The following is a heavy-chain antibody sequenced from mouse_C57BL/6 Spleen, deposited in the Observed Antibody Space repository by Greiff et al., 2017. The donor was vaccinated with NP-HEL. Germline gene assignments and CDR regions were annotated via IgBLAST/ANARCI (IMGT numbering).Heavy chain of an antibody. J-gene: IGHJ4*01. CDR2: IHPNSGST. CDR3: ARFPGSGYYAMDY. D-gene: IGHD1-1*01. CDR1: GYTFTNYW. Sequence: QVQLQQPGAELVKPGASVKLSCKASGYTFTNYWMHWVKQRPGQGLEWIGMIHPNSGSTNYNEKFKSKATLTVDKSSSTAYMQLSSLTSEDSAVYYCARFPGSGYYAMDYWGQGTSVTVSS. V-gene: IGHV1-64*01.